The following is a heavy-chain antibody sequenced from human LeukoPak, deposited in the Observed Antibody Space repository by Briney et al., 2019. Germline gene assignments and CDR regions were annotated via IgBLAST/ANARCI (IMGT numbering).Heavy chain of an antibody. CDR2: ISAYNGKT. J-gene: IGHJ6*02. V-gene: IGHV1-18*01. CDR1: GYTFTTYG. D-gene: IGHD6-6*01. CDR3: ARSSYSSSTRAYEYYYYGMDV. Sequence: ASVKVSCKASGYTFTTYGITWARQAPGQGLEWMGWISAYNGKTIYAQNLQGRVTMTTDTSTSTAYMELRSLGSDDTAVYYCARSSYSSSTRAYEYYYYGMDVWGQGTTVTVSS.